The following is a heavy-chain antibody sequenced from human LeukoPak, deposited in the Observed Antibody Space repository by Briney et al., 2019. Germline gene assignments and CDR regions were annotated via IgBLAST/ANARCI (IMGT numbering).Heavy chain of an antibody. V-gene: IGHV3-7*01. D-gene: IGHD5-24*01. J-gene: IGHJ4*01. Sequence: GGSLRLSCAASGFTFSRCWMSWVRQAPGKGLEWVASINQGENSKFYVDSVRGRFTISRDNAKNSLFLQMNSLRAEDTAFYYCAKLLRDVTIYDFWGRGALVTVSS. CDR3: AKLLRDVTIYDF. CDR2: INQGENSK. CDR1: GFTFSRCW.